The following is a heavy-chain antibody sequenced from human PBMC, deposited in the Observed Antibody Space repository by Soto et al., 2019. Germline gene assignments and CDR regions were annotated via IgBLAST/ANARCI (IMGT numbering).Heavy chain of an antibody. D-gene: IGHD4-17*01. V-gene: IGHV3-23*01. CDR1: GFTFSSYA. J-gene: IGHJ4*02. CDR2: ISGSGGST. Sequence: EVQLLESGGGLVQPGGSLRLSCAASGFTFSSYAMSWVRQAPGKGLEWVSAISGSGGSTYYADSVKGRFTISRDNSKNTLYLQMNSLRAEDTAVYYCAKDKEHDYCDYGYFDYWGQGTLVTVSS. CDR3: AKDKEHDYCDYGYFDY.